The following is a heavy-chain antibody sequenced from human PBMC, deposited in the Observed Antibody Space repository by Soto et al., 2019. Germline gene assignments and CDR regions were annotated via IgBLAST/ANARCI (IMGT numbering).Heavy chain of an antibody. CDR3: ARKRITMVRGVSTTPFDY. J-gene: IGHJ4*02. D-gene: IGHD3-10*01. Sequence: QVQLQQWGAGLLKPSETLSLTCAVYGGSFSGYYWSWIRQPPGKGLEWIGEINHSGSTNYNPSLKSRVTISVDTSKNQFSLKLSSVTAADTAVYYCARKRITMVRGVSTTPFDYWGQGTLVTVSS. CDR2: INHSGST. CDR1: GGSFSGYY. V-gene: IGHV4-34*01.